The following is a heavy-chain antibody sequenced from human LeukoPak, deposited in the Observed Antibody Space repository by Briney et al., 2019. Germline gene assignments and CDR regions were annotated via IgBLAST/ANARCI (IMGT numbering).Heavy chain of an antibody. V-gene: IGHV1-2*02. Sequence: AAVKVSCKTSGYTFTGYYMHWVRQAPGQGLEWMGWINPNSGGTNYAQKFQDRVTMTRDTSISTAYLELRRLRSDDTAVYYCARDQKGIVGAIDYWGQGTLVTVSS. CDR1: GYTFTGYY. CDR2: INPNSGGT. D-gene: IGHD1-26*01. J-gene: IGHJ4*02. CDR3: ARDQKGIVGAIDY.